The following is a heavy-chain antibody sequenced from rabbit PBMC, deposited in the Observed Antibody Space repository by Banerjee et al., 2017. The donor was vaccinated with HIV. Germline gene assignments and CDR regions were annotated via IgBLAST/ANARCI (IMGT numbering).Heavy chain of an antibody. J-gene: IGHJ4*01. V-gene: IGHV1S40*01. Sequence: QSVEESGGRLVQPEGSLTLTCKASGFDFSSYYMFWVRQAPGKGLEWIGCIKAGSGSAYYASWAKGRFTISKTSSTTVTLQMTSLTAADMATYFCARDYDYNGWNLWGPGTLVTVS. CDR2: IKAGSGSA. CDR3: ARDYDYNGWNL. CDR1: GFDFSSYY. D-gene: IGHD4-1*01.